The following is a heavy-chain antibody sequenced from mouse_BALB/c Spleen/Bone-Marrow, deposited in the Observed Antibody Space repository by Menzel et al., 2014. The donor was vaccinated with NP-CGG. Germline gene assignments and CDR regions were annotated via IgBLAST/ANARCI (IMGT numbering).Heavy chain of an antibody. CDR3: VRGNGYYVDFDY. D-gene: IGHD2-3*01. CDR2: ISCYNGAT. V-gene: IGHV1S34*01. CDR1: GYSFTGYY. Sequence: LEKPGASVKISCKASGYSFTGYYMHWVKQSHGKSLEWIGYISCYNGATSYNQKFKGKATFTVDTSSSTAYMQFNSLTSEDSAVYYCVRGNGYYVDFDYWGQGTTLTVSS. J-gene: IGHJ2*01.